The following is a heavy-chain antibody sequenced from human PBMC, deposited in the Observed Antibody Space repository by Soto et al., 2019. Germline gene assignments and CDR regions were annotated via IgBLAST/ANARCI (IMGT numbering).Heavy chain of an antibody. D-gene: IGHD3-10*01. J-gene: IGHJ6*02. Sequence: GGSLRLSCAASGFTFSSYAMHWVRQAPGKGLEWVAVISSDGSNKYYADSVKGRFTISRDNSKNTLYLQMNSLRAADTAVYCGASDYYGNNGMDVWGQGTTVTVSS. CDR2: ISSDGSNK. V-gene: IGHV3-30-3*01. CDR3: ASDYYGNNGMDV. CDR1: GFTFSSYA.